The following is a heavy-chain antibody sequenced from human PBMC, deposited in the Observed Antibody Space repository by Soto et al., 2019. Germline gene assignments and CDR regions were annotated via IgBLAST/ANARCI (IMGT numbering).Heavy chain of an antibody. CDR2: IYYSGST. CDR3: ARLASGSYY. Sequence: SETLSLTCSVSGGSVSSDSYYWSWIRQPPGKGLEWIGYIYYSGSTNYNPSLKSRITISLDTSKNQFSLKLSSVTAADTAVYYCARLASGSYYWGQGTLVTVSS. D-gene: IGHD1-26*01. CDR1: GGSVSSDSYY. J-gene: IGHJ4*02. V-gene: IGHV4-61*01.